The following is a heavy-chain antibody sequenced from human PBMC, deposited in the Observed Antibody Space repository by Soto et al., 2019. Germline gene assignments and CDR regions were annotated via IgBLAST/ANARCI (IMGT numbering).Heavy chain of an antibody. CDR1: GFTFSSYG. J-gene: IGHJ6*02. V-gene: IGHV3-30*03. CDR2: ISYDGSNK. D-gene: IGHD3-3*01. Sequence: QVQLVESGGGVVQPGRSLRLSCAASGFTFSSYGMHWVRQAPGKGLKWVAVISYDGSNKYYADSVKGRFTISRDNSKNTLYLQMNSLRAEDTAVYYCAIRVRSGPAPYYYGMDVWGQGTTVTVSS. CDR3: AIRVRSGPAPYYYGMDV.